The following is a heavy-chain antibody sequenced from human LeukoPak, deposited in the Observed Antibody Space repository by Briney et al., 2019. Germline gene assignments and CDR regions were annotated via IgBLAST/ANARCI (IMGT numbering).Heavy chain of an antibody. CDR1: GFIISSLG. V-gene: IGHV3-30*18. D-gene: IGHD3-10*01. Sequence: GGSLRLSCAASGFIISSLGIQWVRQAPGKGLEWVAVISYDGTNKYYVDSVKGRFTISRDNSKNTLYLQMNSLRAEDTALYYCAKDNVFAWGSGSLVDYWGQGTLVTVSS. J-gene: IGHJ4*02. CDR2: ISYDGTNK. CDR3: AKDNVFAWGSGSLVDY.